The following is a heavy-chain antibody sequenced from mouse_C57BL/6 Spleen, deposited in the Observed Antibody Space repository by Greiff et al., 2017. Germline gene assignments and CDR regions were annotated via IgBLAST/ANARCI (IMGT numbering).Heavy chain of an antibody. CDR2: INYDGSST. Sequence: EVNLVESEGGLVQPGSSMKLSCTASGFTFSDYYMAWVRQVPEKGLEWVANINYDGSSTYYLDSLKSRFIISRDNAKNILYLQMSSLKSEDTATYYCARDNGSSTGYFDVWGTGTTVTVSS. CDR3: ARDNGSSTGYFDV. CDR1: GFTFSDYY. V-gene: IGHV5-16*01. J-gene: IGHJ1*03. D-gene: IGHD1-1*01.